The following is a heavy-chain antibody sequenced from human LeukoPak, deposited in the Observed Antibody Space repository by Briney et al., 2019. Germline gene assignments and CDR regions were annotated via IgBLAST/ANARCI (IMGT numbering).Heavy chain of an antibody. V-gene: IGHV3-23*01. D-gene: IGHD3-16*01. J-gene: IGHJ4*02. Sequence: PGGSLRLSCVASGFTFSSYAMSWVRETPARGLEWVSSLRGNGDAFYADSVKGGFTLSRDESRNTVYLQLNKLRVEDTAIYYCEKASWVSTADAVLWGQGTVVTVSS. CDR3: EKASWVSTADAVL. CDR1: GFTFSSYA. CDR2: LRGNGDA.